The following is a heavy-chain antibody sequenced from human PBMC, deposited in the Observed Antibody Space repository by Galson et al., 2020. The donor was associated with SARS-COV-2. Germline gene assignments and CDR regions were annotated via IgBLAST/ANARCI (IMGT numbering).Heavy chain of an antibody. V-gene: IGHV3-30*03. D-gene: IGHD6-13*01. J-gene: IGHJ4*02. Sequence: QAGGSLRLSCAASGFTFSIYGMHWVRQAPGKGPEWVAVISYDGSNKYSADSVKGRFTISRDNSKITLYLQRNSLRAEDTAVYDCARDSELVMEFWGQGTLVTVSS. CDR3: ARDSELVMEF. CDR1: GFTFSIYG. CDR2: ISYDGSNK.